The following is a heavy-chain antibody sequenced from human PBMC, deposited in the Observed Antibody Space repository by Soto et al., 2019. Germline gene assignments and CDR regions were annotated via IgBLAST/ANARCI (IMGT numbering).Heavy chain of an antibody. Sequence: GGSLRLSCAASGFTFDDYAMHWVRQAPGKGLEWVSGISWNSGSIGYADSVKGRFTISRDNAKNPLYLQMNSLRAEDTALYYCAKDPRANLEWLLYRSGILSFHGWLDPWGKGTLVIVSS. D-gene: IGHD3-3*01. J-gene: IGHJ5*02. CDR2: ISWNSGSI. CDR3: AKDPRANLEWLLYRSGILSFHGWLDP. V-gene: IGHV3-9*01. CDR1: GFTFDDYA.